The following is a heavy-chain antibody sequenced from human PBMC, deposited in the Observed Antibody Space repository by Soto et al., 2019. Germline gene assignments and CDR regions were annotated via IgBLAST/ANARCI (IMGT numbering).Heavy chain of an antibody. Sequence: GGSLRLSCAASGCTFSGYWMSWVRQAPGKGLEWVANIKQDGSEKYYVDSVKGRFTISRDNARNSLYLQMNSLRAEDTAVYYCARGFDSDIWGQGTLVTVSS. D-gene: IGHD3-22*01. CDR2: IKQDGSEK. J-gene: IGHJ4*02. CDR1: GCTFSGYW. CDR3: ARGFDSDI. V-gene: IGHV3-7*01.